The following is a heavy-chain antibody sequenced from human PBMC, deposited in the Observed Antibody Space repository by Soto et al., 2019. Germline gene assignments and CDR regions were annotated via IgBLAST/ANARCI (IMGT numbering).Heavy chain of an antibody. CDR1: GFSFGTFV. CDR2: ITDSGYTA. D-gene: IGHD6-19*01. Sequence: GSLRLSCAASGFSFGTFVMTWFRQAPGGGLEWVASITDSGYTASYAETVEGRFTVSRDNSKNKLRLQMNDLRAEDTATYYCAKNGQWLATPPEAWGQGTLVTVSS. V-gene: IGHV3-23*01. CDR3: AKNGQWLATPPEA. J-gene: IGHJ4*02.